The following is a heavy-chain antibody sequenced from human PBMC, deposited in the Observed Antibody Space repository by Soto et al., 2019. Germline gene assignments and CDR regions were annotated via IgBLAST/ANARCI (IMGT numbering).Heavy chain of an antibody. CDR2: IYYSGST. J-gene: IGHJ6*01. Sequence: PSGNLSLRGTVYGGSISSSSYYWGGIRQPPWKGLEWIGSIYYSGSTYYNPSLKSRVTISVDPSKNQFSPTLSSVTAADTAVYQCAIFVGVVDCSSSMD. D-gene: IGHD3-3*01. CDR1: GGSISSSSYY. V-gene: IGHV4-39*01. CDR3: AIFVGVVDCSSSMD.